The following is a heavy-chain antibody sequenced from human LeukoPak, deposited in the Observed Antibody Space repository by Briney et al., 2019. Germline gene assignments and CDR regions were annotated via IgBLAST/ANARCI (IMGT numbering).Heavy chain of an antibody. CDR1: GYTFTSYG. D-gene: IGHD2-15*01. J-gene: IGHJ4*02. CDR3: ARDDGISSYCSGKTHYYFDY. CDR2: ISPDNGNT. V-gene: IGHV1-18*04. Sequence: EASVKVSCRASGYTFTSYGITWVRQAPGQGLEWMGWISPDNGNTNYAQKFQGRVTMTTDTSTTTAYMELRSLRSDDTAVYYCARDDGISSYCSGKTHYYFDYWGQGTVVTVSS.